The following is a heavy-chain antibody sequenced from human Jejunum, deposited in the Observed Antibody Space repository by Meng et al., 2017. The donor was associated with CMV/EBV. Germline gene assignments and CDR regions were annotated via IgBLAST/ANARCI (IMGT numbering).Heavy chain of an antibody. CDR2: IDTDGKT. V-gene: IGHV3-53*01. J-gene: IGHJ4*02. D-gene: IGHD3-3*01. CDR1: GFTVSSHY. CDR3: ADIGVGDQGF. Sequence: VQRVESGGGLIQPGGSLRLSCAASGFTVSSHYMSWVRQAPGKGLEWVSVIDTDGKTYYADSVKGRFAISRDNSKNTLYLQMSSLRVEDTAVYSCADIGVGDQGFWGQGTLVTVSS.